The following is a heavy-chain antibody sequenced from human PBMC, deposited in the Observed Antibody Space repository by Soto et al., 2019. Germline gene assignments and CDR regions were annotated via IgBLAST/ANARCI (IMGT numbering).Heavy chain of an antibody. J-gene: IGHJ4*02. V-gene: IGHV1-2*04. CDR3: GSYQSTSAIFRVVTLVF. Sequence: ASVKVSCKASGYTFTGYYMHWVRQAPGQRLEWMGWINPNSGGTNYAQKFQGWVTMTRDTSISTAYMELSRLRSDDTAVSYCGSYQSTSAIFRVVTLVFWDQRTLDNVSS. D-gene: IGHD3-3*01. CDR2: INPNSGGT. CDR1: GYTFTGYY.